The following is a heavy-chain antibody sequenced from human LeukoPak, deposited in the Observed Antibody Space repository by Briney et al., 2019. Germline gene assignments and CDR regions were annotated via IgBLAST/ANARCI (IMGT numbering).Heavy chain of an antibody. D-gene: IGHD3-22*01. CDR3: ARQVDYYDSSGYHHYYGMDV. V-gene: IGHV5-51*01. Sequence: GESLKISCKGSGYSFTSYWIGWVRQMPGKGLEWMGIIYPGDSDPTYSPSFQGQVTISADKSISTAFLQWSSLKASDTAMYYCARQVDYYDSSGYHHYYGMDVWGQGTTVTVS. CDR1: GYSFTSYW. CDR2: IYPGDSDP. J-gene: IGHJ6*02.